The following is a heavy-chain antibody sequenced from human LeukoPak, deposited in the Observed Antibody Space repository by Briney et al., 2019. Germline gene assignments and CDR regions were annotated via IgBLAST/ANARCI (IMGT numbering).Heavy chain of an antibody. CDR2: IIPIFGSA. D-gene: IGHD3-22*01. J-gene: IGHJ4*02. V-gene: IGHV1-69*13. CDR1: GGTFSSYT. Sequence: GASVKVSCKASGGTFSSYTITWVRQAPGQGLGWMGGIIPIFGSANYAQKFQGRVTITADESTSTAYMELSSLRSEDTAVYYCARDPGYDTSGYYYGYFDYWGLGTLVTVSS. CDR3: ARDPGYDTSGYYYGYFDY.